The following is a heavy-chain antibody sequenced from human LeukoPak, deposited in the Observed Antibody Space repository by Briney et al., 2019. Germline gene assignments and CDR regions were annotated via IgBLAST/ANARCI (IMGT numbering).Heavy chain of an antibody. D-gene: IGHD5-24*01. CDR2: ISAYNGNT. CDR1: GYTFTSYG. Sequence: ASVKVSCKASGYTFTSYGFSWVRQAPGQGLEWMGWISAYNGNTRYAQNLQGRVTMTTDSSSSTTYMELRNLRSDDTAVYFCARDTLGDGYYRGDYWGQGTLVTVSS. CDR3: ARDTLGDGYYRGDY. J-gene: IGHJ4*02. V-gene: IGHV1-18*01.